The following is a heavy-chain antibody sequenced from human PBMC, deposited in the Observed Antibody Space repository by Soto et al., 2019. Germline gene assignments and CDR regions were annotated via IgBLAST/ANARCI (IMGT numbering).Heavy chain of an antibody. Sequence: SETLSLTCAVSGYSISSGYHWGWIRQPPGKGLEWIGSIYHSGSTYYNPSLKSRVTISVDTSKNQFSLKLSSVTAADTAVYYCARGIDYYDSXGYPTGLIDWGQGTLVTVSS. V-gene: IGHV4-38-2*01. CDR3: ARGIDYYDSXGYPTGLID. CDR1: GYSISSGYH. CDR2: IYHSGST. D-gene: IGHD3-22*01. J-gene: IGHJ4*02.